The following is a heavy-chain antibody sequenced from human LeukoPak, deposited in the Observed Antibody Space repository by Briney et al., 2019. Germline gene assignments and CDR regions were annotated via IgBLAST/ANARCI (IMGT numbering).Heavy chain of an antibody. Sequence: ASVKVSCKASGYTFTSYGISWVRQAPGQGLEWMGWISAYNGNTNYAQKLQGRVTMTRDTSIGTAYMELSSLTSEDTAVYYCAREARRGVEVKAFDIWGQGTMVTVSS. CDR2: ISAYNGNT. D-gene: IGHD1-1*01. CDR1: GYTFTSYG. CDR3: AREARRGVEVKAFDI. V-gene: IGHV1-18*01. J-gene: IGHJ3*02.